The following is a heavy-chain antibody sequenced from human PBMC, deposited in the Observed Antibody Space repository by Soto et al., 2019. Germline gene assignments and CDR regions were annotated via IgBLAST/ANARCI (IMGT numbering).Heavy chain of an antibody. CDR1: GYTFTSYY. Sequence: ASVKVSCKASGYTFTSYYLHWVRQAPGQGPEWLGRMNPSVGSTTYAQKFQGRVSMTRDMSTSTVYMELNSLRAEDTAVYYCAKDPSGWSNYFDYWGQGTLVTVSS. J-gene: IGHJ4*02. V-gene: IGHV1-46*01. D-gene: IGHD6-19*01. CDR3: AKDPSGWSNYFDY. CDR2: MNPSVGST.